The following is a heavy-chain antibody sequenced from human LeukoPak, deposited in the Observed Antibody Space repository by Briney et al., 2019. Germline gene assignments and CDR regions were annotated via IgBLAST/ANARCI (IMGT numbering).Heavy chain of an antibody. V-gene: IGHV3-30-3*01. CDR2: ISYDGSNK. J-gene: IGHJ4*02. CDR3: ARAVNSGSYYASPHY. D-gene: IGHD1-26*01. CDR1: GFTFSSYA. Sequence: PGRSPRLSCAASGFTFSSYAMHWVRQAPGKGLEWVAVISYDGSNKYYADSVKGRFTISRDNSKNTLYLQMNSLRAEDTAVYYCARAVNSGSYYASPHYWGQGTLVTVSS.